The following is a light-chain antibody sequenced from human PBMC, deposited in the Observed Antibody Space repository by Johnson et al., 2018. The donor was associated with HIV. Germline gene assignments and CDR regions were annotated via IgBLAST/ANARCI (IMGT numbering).Light chain of an antibody. Sequence: QSVLTQPPSVSAAPGQKVTISCSGSSSNIGNNSVSWYQQLPGTAPKLLIYENNKRPSGIPDRFSGSKSGTSATLGITGLQTWDEADYYCGTWDSSLSAYVFGTGTKVTVL. V-gene: IGLV1-51*02. J-gene: IGLJ1*01. CDR3: GTWDSSLSAYV. CDR1: SSNIGNNS. CDR2: ENN.